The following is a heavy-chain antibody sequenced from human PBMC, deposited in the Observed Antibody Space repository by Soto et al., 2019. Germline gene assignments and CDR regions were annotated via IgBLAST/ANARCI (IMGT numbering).Heavy chain of an antibody. CDR3: AKTKSGYGYNWFDP. Sequence: ASVKVSCEACGYTFTSYGISWVRQAPGQGLEWMGWISAYNGNTNYAQKLQGRVTMTTDTSTSTAYMELRSLRSDDTAVYYCAKTKSGYGYNWFDPWGQGTLVTVS. CDR2: ISAYNGNT. D-gene: IGHD3-3*01. J-gene: IGHJ5*02. V-gene: IGHV1-18*01. CDR1: GYTFTSYG.